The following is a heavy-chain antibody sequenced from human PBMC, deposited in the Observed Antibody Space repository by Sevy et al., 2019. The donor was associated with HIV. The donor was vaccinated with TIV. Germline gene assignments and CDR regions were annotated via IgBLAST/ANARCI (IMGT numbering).Heavy chain of an antibody. V-gene: IGHV3-30-3*01. J-gene: IGHJ4*02. Sequence: GGSLRLSCAASGLTFITYAMHWVRQAPGKGLEWVAVISYDGSNKYYADSVKGRFTISRDNSKKTLYLQMNSLRDEDTAVYYCARDSREWSVSPRPPDYWGQGTLVTVSS. CDR3: ARDSREWSVSPRPPDY. CDR1: GLTFITYA. CDR2: ISYDGSNK. D-gene: IGHD3-3*01.